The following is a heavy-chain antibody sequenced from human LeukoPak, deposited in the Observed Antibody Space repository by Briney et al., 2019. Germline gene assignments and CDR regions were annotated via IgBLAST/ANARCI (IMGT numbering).Heavy chain of an antibody. D-gene: IGHD3-9*01. CDR2: IYYSGST. CDR3: ARELRYFDRWFVP. CDR1: GGSISSYY. Sequence: SETLSLTCTVSGGSISSYYWSWIRQPPGKGLEWIGYIYYSGSTNYNPSLKSRVTISVDTSKNQFSLKLSSVTAADTAVYYCARELRYFDRWFVPWGQGTLVTVSS. J-gene: IGHJ5*02. V-gene: IGHV4-59*01.